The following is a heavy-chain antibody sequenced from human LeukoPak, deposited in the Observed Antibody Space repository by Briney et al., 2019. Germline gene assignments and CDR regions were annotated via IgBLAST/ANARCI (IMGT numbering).Heavy chain of an antibody. D-gene: IGHD3-16*01. V-gene: IGHV1-18*01. CDR2: ISTYDGST. J-gene: IGHJ4*02. CDR1: GYTFTRYG. Sequence: GASVKVSCKASGYTFTRYGITWVRQAPGQGLVWMGWISTYDGSTNYAQNLQGRVTMTTDTSTSTAYMELRSLRSDDTAAYYCARGGGGGGPYFDYWGQGTLVTDSS. CDR3: ARGGGGGGPYFDY.